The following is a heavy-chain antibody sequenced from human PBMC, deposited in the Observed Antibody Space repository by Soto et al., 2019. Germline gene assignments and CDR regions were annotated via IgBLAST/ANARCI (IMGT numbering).Heavy chain of an antibody. CDR1: GGSFSGYY. J-gene: IGHJ5*02. V-gene: IGHV4-34*01. D-gene: IGHD3-10*01. CDR3: ARGGYYGSGRWLWFDP. Sequence: SETLSLTCAVYGGSFSGYYWSWIRQPPGKGLEWIGEINHSGSTNYNPSLKSRVTISVDTSKNQFSLKLSSVTAADTAVYYCARGGYYGSGRWLWFDPWGRGTLVTVSS. CDR2: INHSGST.